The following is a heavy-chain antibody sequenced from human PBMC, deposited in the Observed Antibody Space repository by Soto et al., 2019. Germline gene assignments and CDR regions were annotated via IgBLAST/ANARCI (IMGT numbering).Heavy chain of an antibody. CDR1: GGSISSSNW. J-gene: IGHJ5*02. V-gene: IGHV4-4*02. Sequence: QVQLQESGPGLVKPSGTLSLTCAVSGGSISSSNWWSWVRQPPGKGLEWIGEIYHSGSTNYNPSLKSRVTISVDKSKNQFSLKLSSVTAADTAVYYCARRRLILSIAAAGNNNWFDPWGQGTLVTVSS. CDR3: ARRRLILSIAAAGNNNWFDP. CDR2: IYHSGST. D-gene: IGHD6-13*01.